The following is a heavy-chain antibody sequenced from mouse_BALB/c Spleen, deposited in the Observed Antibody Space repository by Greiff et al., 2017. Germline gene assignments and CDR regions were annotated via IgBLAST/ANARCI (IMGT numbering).Heavy chain of an antibody. D-gene: IGHD1-1*01. J-gene: IGHJ3*01. CDR2: IDPENGNT. Sequence: VQLQQSGAELVRPGALVKLSCKASGFNIKDYYMHWVKQRPEQGLEWIGWIDPENGNTIYDPKFQGKASITADTSSNTAYLQLSSLTSEDTAVYFCARDDGSSYWFAYWGQGTLVTVSA. CDR1: GFNIKDYY. V-gene: IGHV14-1*02. CDR3: ARDDGSSYWFAY.